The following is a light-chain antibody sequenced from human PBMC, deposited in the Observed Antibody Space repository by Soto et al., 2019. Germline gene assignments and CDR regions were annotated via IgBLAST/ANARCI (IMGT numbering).Light chain of an antibody. CDR3: QQYRSNSF. J-gene: IGKJ4*01. V-gene: IGKV1-5*01. Sequence: DIQMTQSPSILSASVVDSGTITCRASQNIGISLAWYQQKPGKAPKVLIYAASSLESGAPLRFSGNGSGTEFTLTISSLQPDDFATYYCQQYRSNSFFGGGAKVDIK. CDR2: AAS. CDR1: QNIGIS.